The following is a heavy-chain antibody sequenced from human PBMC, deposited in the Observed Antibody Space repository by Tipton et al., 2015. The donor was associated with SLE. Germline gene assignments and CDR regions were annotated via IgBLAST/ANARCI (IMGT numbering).Heavy chain of an antibody. V-gene: IGHV4-39*07. Sequence: LRLSCTVSGGSISGNNYDWGWIRRPPGMRLEWIATIHSTGRTFYSPSLESRVTISVDTSKNQFSLKLSSVTAADTAVYYCAEGRGWYSGALDLWGQGTLVTVSS. CDR1: GGSISGNNYD. CDR2: IHSTGRT. CDR3: AEGRGWYSGALDL. D-gene: IGHD6-19*01. J-gene: IGHJ3*01.